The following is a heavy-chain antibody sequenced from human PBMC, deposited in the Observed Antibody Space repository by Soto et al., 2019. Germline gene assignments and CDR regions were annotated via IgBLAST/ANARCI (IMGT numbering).Heavy chain of an antibody. V-gene: IGHV3-7*05. Sequence: GGSLRLSCAASGFTFSNYWMSWVRQAPGKGLEWVANINQDGSEKYYVDSVKGRFTISRDNATNTVYIELRSLRSDDTAVYYCARGGDGYNFGAVYWGQGTPVTVSS. J-gene: IGHJ4*02. CDR3: ARGGDGYNFGAVY. CDR1: GFTFSNYW. D-gene: IGHD2-21*01. CDR2: INQDGSEK.